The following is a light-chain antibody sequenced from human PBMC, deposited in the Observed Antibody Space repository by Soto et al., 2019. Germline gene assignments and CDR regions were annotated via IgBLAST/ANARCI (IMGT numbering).Light chain of an antibody. V-gene: IGLV2-8*01. J-gene: IGLJ3*02. CDR3: SSFASSNTWV. CDR1: SSDVGAYNY. Sequence: QSALTQPPSASGSPGQSVTISCTGTSSDVGAYNYVSWYQQHAGKAPKLVSDEVTKRPSGVPDRLSGSKSANTASLTVSGLQAEDEADYYCSSFASSNTWVFGGGTKLTVL. CDR2: EVT.